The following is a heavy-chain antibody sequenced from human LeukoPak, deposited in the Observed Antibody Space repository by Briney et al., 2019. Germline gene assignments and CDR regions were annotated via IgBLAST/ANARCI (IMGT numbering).Heavy chain of an antibody. Sequence: VIYSGGSTYYADSVKGRFTISRDNSKNTLYLQMNSLRAEDTAVYYCARGYGDYVGVWYFDLWGRGTLVTVSS. V-gene: IGHV3-66*01. D-gene: IGHD4-17*01. CDR2: IYSGGST. CDR3: ARGYGDYVGVWYFDL. J-gene: IGHJ2*01.